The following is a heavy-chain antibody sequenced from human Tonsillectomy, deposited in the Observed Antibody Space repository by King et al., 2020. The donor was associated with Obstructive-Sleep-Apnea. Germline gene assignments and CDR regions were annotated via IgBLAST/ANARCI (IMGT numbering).Heavy chain of an antibody. CDR1: GGSISSGY. CDR2: IYSSGST. D-gene: IGHD1-26*01. CDR3: ARSLVGATEYFDS. J-gene: IGHJ4*02. Sequence: PLQESGPGLVKPSQTLSLTCTVSGGSISSGYWSWIRHHPGKGLEWIAYIYSSGSTYFNPSLTSRLTASIDTSKNQFSLKLASVTAADTAVYYCARSLVGATEYFDSWGQGALVTVSS. V-gene: IGHV4-31*03.